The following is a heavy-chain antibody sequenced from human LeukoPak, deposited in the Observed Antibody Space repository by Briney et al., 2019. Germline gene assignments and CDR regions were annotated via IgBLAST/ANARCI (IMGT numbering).Heavy chain of an antibody. D-gene: IGHD2-15*01. CDR2: IKSKTDGGTT. J-gene: IGHJ4*02. CDR3: TTGTGSANY. Sequence: GGSLRLSCAASGFTFSSYAMHWVRQAPGKGLEWVGRIKSKTDGGTTDYAAPVKGRFTISRDDSKNTLYLQMNSLKSEDTAAYYCTTGTGSANYWGQGTLVTVSS. V-gene: IGHV3-15*01. CDR1: GFTFSSYA.